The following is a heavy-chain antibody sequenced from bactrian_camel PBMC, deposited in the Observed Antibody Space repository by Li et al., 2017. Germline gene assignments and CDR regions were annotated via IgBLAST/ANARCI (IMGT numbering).Heavy chain of an antibody. CDR3: AAGAGGYIRNWQWLSTPHNFPY. D-gene: IGHD1*01. V-gene: IGHV3S40*01. CDR1: GFRFRNSF. J-gene: IGHJ4*01. CDR2: INPGGRSSST. Sequence: DVQLVESGGGLVQPGGSLRLSCGAPGFRFRNSFVSWVRRAPGKGLEWVSSINPGGRSSSTHYANSVRGRATISRDDAENKVYLQLNSLKTEDMGMYYCAAGAGGYIRNWQWLSTPHNFPYWGQGTQVTVS.